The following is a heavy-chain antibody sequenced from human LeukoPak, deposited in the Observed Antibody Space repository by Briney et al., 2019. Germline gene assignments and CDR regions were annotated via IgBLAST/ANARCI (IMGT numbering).Heavy chain of an antibody. CDR3: ASVADRVERYFDY. D-gene: IGHD3-10*01. V-gene: IGHV3-30*05. CDR1: GFTFSSYS. J-gene: IGHJ4*02. CDR2: ISYDGSNK. Sequence: GGSLRLSCAASGFTFSSYSMNWVRQAPGKGLEWVAVISYDGSNKYYADSVKGRFTIPRDNSKNTLYLQMSSLRAEDTAVYYCASVADRVERYFDYWGQGTLVTVSS.